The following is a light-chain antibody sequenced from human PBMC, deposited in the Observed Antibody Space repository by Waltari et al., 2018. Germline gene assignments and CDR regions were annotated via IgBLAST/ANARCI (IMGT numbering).Light chain of an antibody. Sequence: QSALTQPASVSGSPGQSITISCTGTSSDVGNYKRVSWYQQHPGKAPKLMIYAVSKRPSGVSGRVSGSKSGDMASLTISGLQPEDEAEYFCSSYAGSSKGVFGGGTKVTVL. J-gene: IGLJ2*01. CDR3: SSYAGSSKGV. V-gene: IGLV2-23*02. CDR2: AVS. CDR1: SSDVGNYKR.